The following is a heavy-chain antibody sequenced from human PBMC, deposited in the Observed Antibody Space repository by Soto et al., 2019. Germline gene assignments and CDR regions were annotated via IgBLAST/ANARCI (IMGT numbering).Heavy chain of an antibody. CDR1: GGSVSSGSYY. CDR2: IYYSGST. J-gene: IGHJ5*02. V-gene: IGHV4-61*01. D-gene: IGHD2-2*01. CDR3: ASRYCSSTSCYLNWFDP. Sequence: SETLSLTCTVSGGSVSSGSYYWSWIRQPPGKGLEWIGYIYYSGSTNYNPSLKSRVTISVDTSKNQFSLKPSSVTAADTAVYYCASRYCSSTSCYLNWFDPWGQGTLVTVSS.